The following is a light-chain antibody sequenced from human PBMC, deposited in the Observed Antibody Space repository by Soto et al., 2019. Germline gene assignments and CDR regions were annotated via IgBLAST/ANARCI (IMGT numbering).Light chain of an antibody. J-gene: IGKJ3*01. V-gene: IGKV3-20*01. Sequence: ERVMTQSPATLSVSPGERATLSCRSSQSVGSYLAWYQQKPGQAPNLLVFDASNRATGIPARFSGSGSGTDFTLTISRLEPEDFAVYYCQQYGSSPFTFGPGTKVDIK. CDR1: QSVGSY. CDR2: DAS. CDR3: QQYGSSPFT.